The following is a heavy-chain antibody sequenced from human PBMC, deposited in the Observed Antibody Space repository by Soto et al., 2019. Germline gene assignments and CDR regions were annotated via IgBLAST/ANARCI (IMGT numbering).Heavy chain of an antibody. Sequence: PGGSLRLSCAASGFTFSSYGMHWVRQAPGKGLEWVAVIWYDGSNKYYADSVKGRFTISRDNSKNTLYLQMNSLRAEDTAVYYCARVVPAAHFDYWGQGTLVTVSS. CDR2: IWYDGSNK. V-gene: IGHV3-33*01. D-gene: IGHD2-2*01. CDR1: GFTFSSYG. CDR3: ARVVPAAHFDY. J-gene: IGHJ4*02.